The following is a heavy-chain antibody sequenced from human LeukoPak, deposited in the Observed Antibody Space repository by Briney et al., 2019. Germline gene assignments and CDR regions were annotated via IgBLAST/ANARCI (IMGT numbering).Heavy chain of an antibody. V-gene: IGHV4-39*01. CDR1: GGSISSSSYY. CDR3: ARTYYYDSSGKTVWFDP. J-gene: IGHJ5*02. Sequence: SETLSLTCTVSGGSISSSSYYWGWIRQPPGKGLEWIGSIYYSGSTYYNPSLKSRVTISVDTSKNQFSLKLSSVTAADTAVYYCARTYYYDSSGKTVWFDPWGHGTLVTVSS. D-gene: IGHD3-22*01. CDR2: IYYSGST.